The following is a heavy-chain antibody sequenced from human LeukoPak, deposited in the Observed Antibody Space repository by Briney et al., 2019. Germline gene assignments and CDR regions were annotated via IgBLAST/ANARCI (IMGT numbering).Heavy chain of an antibody. Sequence: SETLSLTCTVSGGSLSSYYWSWIRQPPGKGLEWIGYIYYSGSTNYNPSLKSRVTISVDTSQNPFSLKLSSVTAADTAVYYCARHVYYYSMDVWGQGTTVTVSS. J-gene: IGHJ6*02. CDR2: IYYSGST. CDR3: ARHVYYYSMDV. V-gene: IGHV4-59*08. CDR1: GGSLSSYY.